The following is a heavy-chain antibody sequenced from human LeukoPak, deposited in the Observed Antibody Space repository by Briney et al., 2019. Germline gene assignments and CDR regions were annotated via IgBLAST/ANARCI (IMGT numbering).Heavy chain of an antibody. D-gene: IGHD1-26*01. CDR2: ISDSASTI. CDR3: AKYGDPDSGSYHRFDAFDI. V-gene: IGHV3-48*03. J-gene: IGHJ3*02. CDR1: GFTFSSYE. Sequence: GGSLRLSCAASGFTFSSYEMNWVRQAPGKGLEWISYISDSASTIYYADSVKGRFTISRDNAKNSLYLQMNSLRAEDTAVYYCAKYGDPDSGSYHRFDAFDIWGQGTMVTVSS.